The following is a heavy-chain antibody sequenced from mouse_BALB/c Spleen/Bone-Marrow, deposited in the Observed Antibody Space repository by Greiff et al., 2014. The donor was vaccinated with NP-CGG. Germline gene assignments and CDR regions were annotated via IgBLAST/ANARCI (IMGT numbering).Heavy chain of an antibody. CDR2: ISNGGGST. V-gene: IGHV5-12*02. CDR3: ARQGIYYGYDPFAY. J-gene: IGHJ3*01. Sequence: EVQLVESGGGLVQPGGSLKLSCATSGFTFSDYYVYWVRQTPEKRLEWVAYISNGGGSTYYPDTVKGRFTISRDNAKNTLYLQMSRLKSEDTAMYYCARQGIYYGYDPFAYWGQGTLVTVS. D-gene: IGHD2-2*01. CDR1: GFTFSDYY.